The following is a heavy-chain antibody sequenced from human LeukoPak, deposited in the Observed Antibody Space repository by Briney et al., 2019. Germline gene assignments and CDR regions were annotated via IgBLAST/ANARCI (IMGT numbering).Heavy chain of an antibody. D-gene: IGHD5-18*01. CDR1: GFTFSSYE. CDR2: ISSSGSTI. Sequence: GGSLRLSCAASGFTFSSYEMNWVRQAPGKGLEWVSYISSSGSTIYFADSVKGRFTISRDNAKNSLYLQMNSLRAEDTAVYYCARGSFSYGYSWGQGTLVTVSS. V-gene: IGHV3-48*03. J-gene: IGHJ4*02. CDR3: ARGSFSYGYS.